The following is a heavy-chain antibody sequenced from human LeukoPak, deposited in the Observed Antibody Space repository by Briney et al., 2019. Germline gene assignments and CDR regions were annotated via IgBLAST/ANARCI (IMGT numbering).Heavy chain of an antibody. Sequence: SETLSLTCTVSGGSISSYYWSWIRQPPGKGLEWIGYIYYSGGTYYTPSLESRLTISVDTSKNQFSLRLSSVTAADTAVYYCARAGFWSGFDPYGMDVWGQGTTVTVSS. CDR1: GGSISSYY. J-gene: IGHJ6*02. CDR3: ARAGFWSGFDPYGMDV. CDR2: IYYSGGT. D-gene: IGHD3-3*01. V-gene: IGHV4-59*12.